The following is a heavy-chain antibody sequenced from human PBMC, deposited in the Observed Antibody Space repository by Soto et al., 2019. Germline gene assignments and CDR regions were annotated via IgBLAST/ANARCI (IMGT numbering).Heavy chain of an antibody. CDR3: ARDHCSSTGCYLFQQ. CDR1: GFTFSSYG. V-gene: IGHV3-33*01. D-gene: IGHD2-2*01. CDR2: IWYDGSNR. Sequence: QVQLVESGGGVVQPGRSLRLSCAASGFTFSSYGMHWVRQAPGKGLEWVAVIWYDGSNRYYADSVKGRFTISRDNSKKTLYLQRNSLRAEDTAVYYCARDHCSSTGCYLFQQWGQGTLVTVSS. J-gene: IGHJ1*01.